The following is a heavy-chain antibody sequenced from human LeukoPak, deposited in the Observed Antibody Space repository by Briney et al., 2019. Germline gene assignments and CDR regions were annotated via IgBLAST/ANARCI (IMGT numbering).Heavy chain of an antibody. CDR3: ARESTRITIFGVVIPDAFDI. V-gene: IGHV4-61*02. J-gene: IGHJ3*02. CDR2: IYTSGST. D-gene: IGHD3-3*01. CDR1: GGSISSGSYY. Sequence: SQTLSLTCTVSGGSISSGSYYWSWIRQPAGKGLEWIGRIYTSGSTNYNPSLKSRVTISVDTSKNQFSLKLSSVTAADTAVYYCARESTRITIFGVVIPDAFDIWGQGTMVTASS.